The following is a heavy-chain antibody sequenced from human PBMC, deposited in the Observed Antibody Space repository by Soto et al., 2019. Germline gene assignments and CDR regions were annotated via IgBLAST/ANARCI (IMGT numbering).Heavy chain of an antibody. V-gene: IGHV1-69*12. Sequence: QVQLVQSGAEVKKPGSSVKVSCKASGGSLSNYGISWVRQAPGQGLEWMGAIIPVFGTPNYAQKFQDRVTITADESTTTVYMEVRSLTSEDTAVYYCARGDAIKIVVTTYYGMDVWGQGTTVTVSS. CDR1: GGSLSNYG. J-gene: IGHJ6*02. CDR3: ARGDAIKIVVTTYYGMDV. CDR2: IIPVFGTP. D-gene: IGHD4-17*01.